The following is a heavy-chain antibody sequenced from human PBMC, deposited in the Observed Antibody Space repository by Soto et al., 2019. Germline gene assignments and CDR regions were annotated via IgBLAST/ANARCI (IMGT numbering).Heavy chain of an antibody. CDR3: VRKHLRDYIRWSLDP. CDR2: IDPRSGDT. J-gene: IGHJ5*02. D-gene: IGHD3-16*01. CDR1: GYTFTDNQ. V-gene: IGHV1-2*06. Sequence: QAQLVQSGPEVKKPGASVKVSCKASGYTFTDNQIHWLRRAPGQRLEWMGRIDPRSGDTSFAQTSRGRVTMTRDTSTDTVYMELTRLTSDDTAMYYCVRKHLRDYIRWSLDPWGQGTLVTVSS.